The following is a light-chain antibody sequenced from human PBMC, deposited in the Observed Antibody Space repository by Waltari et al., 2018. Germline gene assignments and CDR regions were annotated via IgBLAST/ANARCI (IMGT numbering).Light chain of an antibody. J-gene: IGKJ3*01. Sequence: DIVMTQSPDSLAVSLGERATINCKSSQSVLYSSNNKNYLAWYQQKPGQPPKLLIYWASTREAGVSDRFSGSGSGTDFTLTISSLQAEDVAVYYCQQYYNTRGVTFGPGTKVDIK. CDR2: WAS. V-gene: IGKV4-1*01. CDR1: QSVLYSSNNKNY. CDR3: QQYYNTRGVT.